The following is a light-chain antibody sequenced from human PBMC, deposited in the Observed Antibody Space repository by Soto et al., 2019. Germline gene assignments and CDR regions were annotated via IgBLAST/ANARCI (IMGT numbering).Light chain of an antibody. CDR3: QQYQTCPPT. Sequence: DIQMTQSPSSLSASVGDRVTITCRASQGIGNSLAWFQQKPGKAPKSLIYAASSLQSGVPSQFGVSESGTDFTLTISSLQPEDFATYHCQQYQTCPPTFGPRTKVDIK. CDR2: AAS. J-gene: IGKJ3*01. V-gene: IGKV1-16*02. CDR1: QGIGNS.